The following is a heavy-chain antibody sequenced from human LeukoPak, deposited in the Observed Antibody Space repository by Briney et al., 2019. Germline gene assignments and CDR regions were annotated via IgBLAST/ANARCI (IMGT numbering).Heavy chain of an antibody. CDR2: INHSGST. Sequence: PSETLSLTCAVYGGSFSGYYWSWIRQPPGKGLEWIGEINHSGSTNYNPSLKSRVTISVDTSKNQFSLKLSSVTAADTAVYYCARRRGGFPYWYFDLWGRGILVTVSS. J-gene: IGHJ2*01. CDR3: ARRRGGFPYWYFDL. V-gene: IGHV4-34*01. CDR1: GGSFSGYY. D-gene: IGHD3-16*01.